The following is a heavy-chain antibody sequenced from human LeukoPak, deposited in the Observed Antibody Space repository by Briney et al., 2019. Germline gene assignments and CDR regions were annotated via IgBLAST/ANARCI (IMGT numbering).Heavy chain of an antibody. Sequence: PGGSLRLSCAASGFTFSSYSMNWVRQAPGKGLEWVSSISSSSSYIYYADSVKGRFTISRDNAKNSLYLQMNSLRAEDTAVYYCAKRGLNYDWFDPWGQGTLVTVSS. CDR2: ISSSSSYI. J-gene: IGHJ5*02. CDR1: GFTFSSYS. D-gene: IGHD1-7*01. V-gene: IGHV3-21*01. CDR3: AKRGLNYDWFDP.